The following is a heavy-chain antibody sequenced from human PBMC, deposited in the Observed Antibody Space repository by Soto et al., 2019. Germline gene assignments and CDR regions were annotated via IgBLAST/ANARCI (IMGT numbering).Heavy chain of an antibody. V-gene: IGHV1-69*14. CDR2: IIPMFGTA. Sequence: QVQLVQSGAEVKKPGSSVKVSCKASGGTFSSYAINWVRQAPGQGLEWMGGIIPMFGTANYAQKFQGRVTITEDKSTSTAYMELSSLRSDDTAVYYCARVATVIVGAKRRWFDPWGQGTLVTVSS. J-gene: IGHJ5*02. CDR1: GGTFSSYA. CDR3: ARVATVIVGAKRRWFDP. D-gene: IGHD1-26*01.